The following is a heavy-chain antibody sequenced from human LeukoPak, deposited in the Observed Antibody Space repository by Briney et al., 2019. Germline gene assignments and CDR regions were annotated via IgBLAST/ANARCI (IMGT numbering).Heavy chain of an antibody. CDR1: GGTFSSYA. Sequence: ASVKVSCKASGGTFSSYAISWVRQAPGQGLEWMGGIIPIFTTANYAQKFQGRVTITADESTSTAYMELSSLRSEDTAVYYCARQARYDFWSGYYYTDYYFDYWGQGTLVTVSS. CDR3: ARQARYDFWSGYYYTDYYFDY. CDR2: IIPIFTTA. J-gene: IGHJ4*02. V-gene: IGHV1-69*01. D-gene: IGHD3-3*01.